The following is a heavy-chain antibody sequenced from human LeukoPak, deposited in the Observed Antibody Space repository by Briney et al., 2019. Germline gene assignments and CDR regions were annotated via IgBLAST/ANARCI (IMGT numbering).Heavy chain of an antibody. CDR1: GGTFSSYA. CDR3: ALLATTVVTRFDY. J-gene: IGHJ4*02. CDR2: IIPIFGTT. D-gene: IGHD4-23*01. V-gene: IGHV1-69*13. Sequence: ASVKVSCKASGGTFSSYAISWVRQAPGQGLEWMGGIIPIFGTTNHAQKLQGRVTITADESTSTAYMELSSLRSEDTAVYYCALLATTVVTRFDYWGQGTLVTVSS.